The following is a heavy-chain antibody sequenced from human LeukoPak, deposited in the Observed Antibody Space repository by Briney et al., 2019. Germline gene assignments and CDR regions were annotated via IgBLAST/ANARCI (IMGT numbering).Heavy chain of an antibody. Sequence: ASVKVSCKVSGYTLTGLSMHWVRQAPGKGLGWMGGFDPEDGETIYAQKFQGRVTMTEDTSTDTAYMELSSLRSEDTAVYYCATGYYDSSGYYGGYFDYWGQGTLVTVSS. CDR3: ATGYYDSSGYYGGYFDY. D-gene: IGHD3-22*01. CDR2: FDPEDGET. V-gene: IGHV1-24*01. CDR1: GYTLTGLS. J-gene: IGHJ4*02.